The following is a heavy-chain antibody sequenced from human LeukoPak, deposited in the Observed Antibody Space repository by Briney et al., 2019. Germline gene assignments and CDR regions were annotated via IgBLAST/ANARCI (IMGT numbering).Heavy chain of an antibody. V-gene: IGHV4-31*02. CDR3: SRGLDSRKLGY. CDR1: GASFNSDDQY. CDR2: IHPSGML. J-gene: IGHJ4*02. D-gene: IGHD3-22*01. Sequence: PSETLSLTWTVSGASFNSDDQYRNWIRQSPGKGLEWVGSIHPSGMLYNNPSLESRVTMSRNTSKNQFSLNLNSVTAADTAVYFCSRGLDSRKLGYWGQGILVTVSS.